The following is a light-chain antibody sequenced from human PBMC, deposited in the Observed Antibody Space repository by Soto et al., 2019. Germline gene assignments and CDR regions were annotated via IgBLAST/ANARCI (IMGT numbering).Light chain of an antibody. CDR2: GAS. CDR3: QQYGSLSWT. J-gene: IGKJ1*01. Sequence: EIVLTQSPGTLSLSPGERATLYCRASQNVDSNYLAWYQQKPGQAPRIIIFGASGRATGIPDRFSGSGSGTDFTLTISRLEPEDFAVYYCQQYGSLSWTFGQGTKV. V-gene: IGKV3-20*01. CDR1: QNVDSNY.